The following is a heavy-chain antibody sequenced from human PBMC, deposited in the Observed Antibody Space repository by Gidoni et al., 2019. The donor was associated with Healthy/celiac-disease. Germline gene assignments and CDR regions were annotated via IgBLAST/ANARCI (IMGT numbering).Heavy chain of an antibody. CDR2: IKQDGSEK. V-gene: IGHV3-7*01. J-gene: IGHJ4*02. CDR3: ARLSGDSSGYYDCTFDY. D-gene: IGHD3-22*01. CDR1: GFTFSSYW. Sequence: EVQLVESGGGLVQPGGSLRLSCAASGFTFSSYWMSWVRHAPGKGLEWVANIKQDGSEKYYVDSVKGRFTISRDNAKNSLYLQMNSLRAEDTAVYYCARLSGDSSGYYDCTFDYWGQGTLVTVSS.